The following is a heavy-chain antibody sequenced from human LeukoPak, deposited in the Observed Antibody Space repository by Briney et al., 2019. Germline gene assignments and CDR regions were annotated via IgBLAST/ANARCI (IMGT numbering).Heavy chain of an antibody. D-gene: IGHD3-10*01. V-gene: IGHV1-2*02. CDR1: GYTFTDYY. Sequence: ASVKVSCKASGYTFTDYYVHWVRQAPGQGLEWMGWINPNSGGTNYAQKFQGRVTMTRDTPISTAYMELSRLRSDDTAMYYCARDAITRGIIDYWGQGTLVTVS. CDR3: ARDAITRGIIDY. J-gene: IGHJ4*02. CDR2: INPNSGGT.